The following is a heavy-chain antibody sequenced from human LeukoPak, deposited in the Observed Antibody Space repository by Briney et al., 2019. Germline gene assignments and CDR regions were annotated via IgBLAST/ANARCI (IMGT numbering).Heavy chain of an antibody. Sequence: GGSLRLSCAASGFTFSTYAMTWVRQAPGKGLEWVSSITGSGDGTSAADSVTGRFSISRDNSKSTLYLQMNSLRVEDTAVYYCAKDVDTAMVPDYWGQGTLVTVSS. D-gene: IGHD5-18*01. CDR1: GFTFSTYA. J-gene: IGHJ4*02. CDR2: ITGSGDGT. V-gene: IGHV3-23*01. CDR3: AKDVDTAMVPDY.